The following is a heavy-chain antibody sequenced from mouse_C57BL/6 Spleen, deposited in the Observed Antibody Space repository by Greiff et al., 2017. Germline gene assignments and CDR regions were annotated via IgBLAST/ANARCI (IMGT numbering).Heavy chain of an antibody. V-gene: IGHV1-39*01. CDR1: GYSFTDYN. Sequence: VQLQQSGPELVKPGASVKISCKASGYSFTDYNMNWVKQSNGKSLEWIGVINPNYGTTSYNQKFKGKATLTVDQSSSTAYMQLNSLTSEDSAVYDWARERDYYSSRGCDFWGTGTTVTVSS. D-gene: IGHD1-1*01. CDR2: INPNYGTT. CDR3: ARERDYYSSRGCDF. J-gene: IGHJ1*03.